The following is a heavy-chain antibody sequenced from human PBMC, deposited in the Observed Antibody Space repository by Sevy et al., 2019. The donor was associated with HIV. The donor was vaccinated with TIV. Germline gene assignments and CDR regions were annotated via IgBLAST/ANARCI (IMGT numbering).Heavy chain of an antibody. CDR2: ISYDGSVT. CDR1: GFTFSNYA. D-gene: IGHD6-19*01. Sequence: GGSLRLSCAASGFTFSNYAMHWVRQAPGKGLEWVSLISYDGSVTYYADSVKGRFTISRDISKNTLYLQMNSLRTEDTAVYYCARGGAVPGFDYWGPGALVTVSS. CDR3: ARGGAVPGFDY. J-gene: IGHJ4*02. V-gene: IGHV3-30*04.